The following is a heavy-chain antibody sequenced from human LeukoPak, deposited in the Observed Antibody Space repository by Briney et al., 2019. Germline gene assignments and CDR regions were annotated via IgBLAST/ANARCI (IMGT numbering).Heavy chain of an antibody. CDR2: IIPIFGTA. CDR3: AVRCSSTSCYLYYMDV. D-gene: IGHD2-2*01. CDR1: GGTFSSYA. V-gene: IGHV1-69*01. Sequence: SVKVSCKASGGTFSSYAISWVRQAPGQGLEWMGGIIPIFGTANYAQKFQGRVTITADESTSTAYMELSSLRSEDTAVYYCAVRCSSTSCYLYYMDVWGKGTTVTVSS. J-gene: IGHJ6*03.